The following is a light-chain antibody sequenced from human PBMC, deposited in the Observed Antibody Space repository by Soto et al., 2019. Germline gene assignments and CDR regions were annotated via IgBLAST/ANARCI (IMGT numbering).Light chain of an antibody. Sequence: DIVMTQSPLSLPVTPGEPASISCRSSQSLLHSNGYNYLGWYLQKPGQSPQLLIYLGSNRASGVPDRFSGSGSGTDFTLKISRVEAEDAGVYYCMQALQTPLTFGGGTKVEIK. CDR2: LGS. CDR3: MQALQTPLT. V-gene: IGKV2-28*01. CDR1: QSLLHSNGYNY. J-gene: IGKJ4*01.